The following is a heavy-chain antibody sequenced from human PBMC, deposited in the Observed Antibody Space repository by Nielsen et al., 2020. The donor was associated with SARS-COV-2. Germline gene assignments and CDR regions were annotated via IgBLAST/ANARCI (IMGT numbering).Heavy chain of an antibody. CDR1: GGSISSNNW. J-gene: IGHJ2*01. Sequence: GSLRLSCAVSGGSISSNNWWSWVRQPPGKGLEWIGEIYHRGSTNYSPSLKTRVTISVDKSKNQFSLELRSVTAADTAVYYCARGNTRRYGGNPGWYFDLWGRGTLVTVSS. V-gene: IGHV4-4*02. CDR3: ARGNTRRYGGNPGWYFDL. D-gene: IGHD4-23*01. CDR2: IYHRGST.